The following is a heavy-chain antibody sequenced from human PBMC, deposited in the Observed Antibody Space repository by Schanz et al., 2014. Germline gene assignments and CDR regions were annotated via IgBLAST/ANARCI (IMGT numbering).Heavy chain of an antibody. D-gene: IGHD3-22*01. CDR1: GFTFRSHG. CDR2: ISYDGNNK. J-gene: IGHJ4*02. CDR3: AKEDRNHNSDYVY. Sequence: QVQLVESGGGVVQPVRSLRLSCAASGFTFRSHGMHWVRQAPGKGLEWVALISYDGNNKFYTDSVKGRFTISRDDSKNTLYLQMNSLRPEDTAVYYCAKEDRNHNSDYVYWGQGTLVTVSS. V-gene: IGHV3-30*18.